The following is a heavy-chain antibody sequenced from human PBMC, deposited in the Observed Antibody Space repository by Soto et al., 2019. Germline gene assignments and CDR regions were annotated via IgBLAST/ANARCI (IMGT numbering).Heavy chain of an antibody. CDR2: IYHSGST. J-gene: IGHJ3*02. Sequence: SETLSLTCAVSGGSISSSNWWSWVRQPPGKGLEWIGEIYHSGSTNYNPSLKSRVTISIDKSKNQFSLKLSSVTAADTAVYYCERDSYDWNDHPSSDAFDIWGQGTMVTVSS. V-gene: IGHV4-4*02. CDR1: GGSISSSNW. D-gene: IGHD1-1*01. CDR3: ERDSYDWNDHPSSDAFDI.